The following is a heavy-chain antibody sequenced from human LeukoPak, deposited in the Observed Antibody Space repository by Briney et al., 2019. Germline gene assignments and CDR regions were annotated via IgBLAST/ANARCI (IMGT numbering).Heavy chain of an antibody. CDR2: INHSGST. V-gene: IGHV4-34*01. J-gene: IGHJ5*02. CDR3: ARPSSPIPATSRPNNWFDP. D-gene: IGHD2-2*01. CDR1: GGSFSGYY. Sequence: SETLSLTCAVYGGSFSGYYWSWIRQPPGKGLEWIGEINHSGSTNYNPSLKSRVTISVDTSENQFSLKLSSVTAADTAVYYCARPSSPIPATSRPNNWFDPWGQGTLVTVSS.